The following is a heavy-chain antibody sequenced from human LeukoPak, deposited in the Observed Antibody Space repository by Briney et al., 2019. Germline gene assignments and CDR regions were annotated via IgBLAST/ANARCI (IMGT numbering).Heavy chain of an antibody. CDR1: GGSIRSTTYY. Sequence: SETLSLTCSVSGGSIRSTTYYWGWIRQPPGTGLEWIGGINYSGNTYYSPSLMSRVTISVDTSKNQFSLNLSSVTAADTAVYYCARAPHFFDTSGSRYYFDYWGQGALVTVSS. V-gene: IGHV4-39*07. D-gene: IGHD3-22*01. CDR3: ARAPHFFDTSGSRYYFDY. J-gene: IGHJ4*02. CDR2: INYSGNT.